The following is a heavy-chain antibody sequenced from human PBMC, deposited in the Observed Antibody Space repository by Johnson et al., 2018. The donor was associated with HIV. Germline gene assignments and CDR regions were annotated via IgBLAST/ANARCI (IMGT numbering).Heavy chain of an antibody. D-gene: IGHD3-16*02. Sequence: VQLVESGGGLVKPGGSLRLSCAASGFTFSNAWMSWVRQAPGKGLEWVGRIKSKTDGGTPDYAAPVKGRFTISRDDSKNTLYLQMNSLKTEDTAVYYCSTDRSITVGGVIVSAFDIWGQGTKVTVSS. CDR3: STDRSITVGGVIVSAFDI. V-gene: IGHV3-15*01. CDR1: GFTFSNAW. J-gene: IGHJ3*02. CDR2: IKSKTDGGTP.